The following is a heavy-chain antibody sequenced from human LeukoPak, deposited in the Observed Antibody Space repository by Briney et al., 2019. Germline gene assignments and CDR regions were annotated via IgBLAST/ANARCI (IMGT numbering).Heavy chain of an antibody. J-gene: IGHJ4*02. CDR3: ARDGKGYCTNGVCSWDY. V-gene: IGHV1-69*01. CDR2: IIPIFGTA. D-gene: IGHD2-8*01. CDR1: GGTFSSYA. Sequence: SVKVSCKASGGTFSSYAISWVRQAPGQGLEWMGGIIPIFGTANYAQKFQGRVTITADESTSTAYMELSSLRSEDTAVYYCARDGKGYCTNGVCSWDYWGQGTLVTVSS.